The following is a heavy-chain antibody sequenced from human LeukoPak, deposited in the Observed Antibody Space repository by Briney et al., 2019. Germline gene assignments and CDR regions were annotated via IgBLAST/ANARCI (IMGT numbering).Heavy chain of an antibody. Sequence: PGGSLRLSCAASGFTFTNYAMHWVRQAPGKGLEWVSLISSGGTYEYYADSVKGRFTISRDNSKKTFYLQLNSLRAEDTAVYYCARDSTYYYDSGSSGPHYFDNWGQGTLVTVSS. V-gene: IGHV3-30*01. CDR1: GFTFTNYA. CDR3: ARDSTYYYDSGSSGPHYFDN. J-gene: IGHJ4*02. D-gene: IGHD3-10*01. CDR2: ISSGGTYE.